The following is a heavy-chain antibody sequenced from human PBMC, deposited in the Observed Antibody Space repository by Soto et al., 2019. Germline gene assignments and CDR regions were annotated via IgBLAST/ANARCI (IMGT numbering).Heavy chain of an antibody. CDR1: GFTFSSYA. CDR2: ISGSGGST. V-gene: IGHV3-23*01. D-gene: IGHD3-3*01. CDR3: AKENRDYDFWSGSYSWYFQH. Sequence: EVQLLESGGGLVQPGGSLRLSCAASGFTFSSYAMSWVRQAPGTGLEWVSAISGSGGSTYYADSVKGRFTISRDNSKNTLYLQMNSLRAEDTAVYYCAKENRDYDFWSGSYSWYFQHWGQGTLVTVSS. J-gene: IGHJ1*01.